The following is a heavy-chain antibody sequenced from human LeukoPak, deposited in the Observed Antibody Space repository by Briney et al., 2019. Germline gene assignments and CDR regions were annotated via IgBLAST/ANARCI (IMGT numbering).Heavy chain of an antibody. CDR3: ARDPLDIAVVPAAESGDY. Sequence: SVKVSCKASGYTFTGYYMHWVRQAHGQGLECMGGTIPIFGTANYAQKFQGRVTITADESTSTAYMELSSLRSEDTAVYYCARDPLDIAVVPAAESGDYWGQGTLVTVSS. J-gene: IGHJ4*02. CDR1: GYTFTGYY. D-gene: IGHD2-2*01. V-gene: IGHV1-69*13. CDR2: TIPIFGTA.